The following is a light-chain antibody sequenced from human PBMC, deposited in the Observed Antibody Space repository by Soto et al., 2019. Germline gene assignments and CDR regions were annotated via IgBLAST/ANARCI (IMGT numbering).Light chain of an antibody. V-gene: IGLV1-40*01. Sequence: QSVLTQPPSVSGVPGQRVTISCTGSSSNIGAGYHVHWYQQLPGTAPKLLIYGNSNRPSGVPDRFSGSKSGTSASLAITGLQAEDEADYYCQSYDNSLSGFWVFGGGTKVTVL. CDR1: SSNIGAGYH. CDR2: GNS. J-gene: IGLJ3*02. CDR3: QSYDNSLSGFWV.